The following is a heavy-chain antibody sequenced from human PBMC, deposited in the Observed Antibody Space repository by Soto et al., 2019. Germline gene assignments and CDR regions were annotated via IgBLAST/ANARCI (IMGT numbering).Heavy chain of an antibody. CDR2: IKQDGGDQ. V-gene: IGHV3-7*03. CDR1: GFTFSNYW. CDR3: ARDEAIDY. J-gene: IGHJ4*02. Sequence: PGGSLRLSCAASGFTFSNYWMSWVRQAPGKGLEWVTNIKQDGGDQYYADSVKGRVSISRDNAKNSLYLQMNSLRAEDTAVYYCARDEAIDYWGQGTLVTVSS.